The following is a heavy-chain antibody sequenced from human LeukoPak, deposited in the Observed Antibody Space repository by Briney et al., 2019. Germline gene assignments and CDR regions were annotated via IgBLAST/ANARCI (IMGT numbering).Heavy chain of an antibody. CDR3: ARTTPSDQSFDY. CDR1: GFTFSSYT. D-gene: IGHD1-14*01. CDR2: ISSSSSYI. V-gene: IGHV3-21*01. Sequence: GGSLRLSCVASGFTFSSYTMNWVRQAPGKGLEWVSSISSSSSYIYYADSVKGRFTISRDNAKNSLYLQMNSLRAEDTAVYYCARTTPSDQSFDYWGQGTLVTVSS. J-gene: IGHJ4*02.